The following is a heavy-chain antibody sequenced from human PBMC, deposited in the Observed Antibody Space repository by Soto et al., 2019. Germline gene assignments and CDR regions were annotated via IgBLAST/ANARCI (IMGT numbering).Heavy chain of an antibody. D-gene: IGHD1-20*01. CDR1: GLTFSDHY. Sequence: EVQRVESGGGLVQPGGSLRLSCAVSGLTFSDHYMGWVRQAPGKGLDCVGRIRDRVHSYSTEYAASVKGRFTISRNDSRTSLYLQMKSLKMEDKAVFYCVSLWSVTGSRDYWGRGTLVTVSS. CDR3: VSLWSVTGSRDY. J-gene: IGHJ4*02. CDR2: IRDRVHSYST. V-gene: IGHV3-72*01.